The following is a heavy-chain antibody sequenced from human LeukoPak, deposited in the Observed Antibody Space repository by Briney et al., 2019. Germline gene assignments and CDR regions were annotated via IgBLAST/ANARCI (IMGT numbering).Heavy chain of an antibody. J-gene: IGHJ4*02. CDR1: GYTFTTYG. D-gene: IGHD3-10*01. CDR2: INTNTGNP. V-gene: IGHV7-4-1*02. Sequence: ASVKVSYKASGYTFTTYGVNWLRQAPGQGLEWMGWINTNTGNPTYAQGFTGRFVFSLDTSVSTAYLQISSLKAEDTAVYYCARDNYYHYDYWGQGTLVTVSS. CDR3: ARDNYYHYDY.